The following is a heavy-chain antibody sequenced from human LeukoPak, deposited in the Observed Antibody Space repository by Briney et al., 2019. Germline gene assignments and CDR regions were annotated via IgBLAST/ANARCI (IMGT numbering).Heavy chain of an antibody. CDR1: GGTFSSYA. CDR3: ARDPTPYNLGELSLSLDY. D-gene: IGHD3-16*02. V-gene: IGHV1-69*06. Sequence: SVKVSCKASGGTFSSYAISWVRQAPGQGLEWMGGIIPIFGTASYAQKFQGRVTITADKSTSTAYMELSRLRSDDTAVYYCARDPTPYNLGELSLSLDYWGQGTLVTVSS. J-gene: IGHJ4*02. CDR2: IIPIFGTA.